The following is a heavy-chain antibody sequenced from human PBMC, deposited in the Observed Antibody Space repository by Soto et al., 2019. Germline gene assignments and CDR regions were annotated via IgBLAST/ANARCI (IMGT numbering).Heavy chain of an antibody. Sequence: QVQLVQSGAEVKKPGSSVKVSCKASGGIFSSYAISWVRQAPGQGHEWMGGIIPIFGTANYAQKFQGRVTITADESTSTAYMELSSLRSEDTAVYYCVEYYRGPNDAFDIWGQGTMVTVSS. J-gene: IGHJ3*02. CDR2: IIPIFGTA. D-gene: IGHD3-16*01. CDR1: GGIFSSYA. CDR3: VEYYRGPNDAFDI. V-gene: IGHV1-69*01.